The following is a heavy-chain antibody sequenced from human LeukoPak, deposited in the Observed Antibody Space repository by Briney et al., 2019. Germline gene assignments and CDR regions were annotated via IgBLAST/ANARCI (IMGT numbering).Heavy chain of an antibody. CDR2: INHSGST. CDR3: ARLYCSGGSCYSGGYNWFDP. V-gene: IGHV4-34*01. D-gene: IGHD2-15*01. J-gene: IGHJ5*02. Sequence: GSLRLSCAASGFTFSSYRMSWVRQAPGKGLEWIGEINHSGSTNYNPSLKSRVTISVDTSKNQFSLKLSSVTAADTAVYYCARLYCSGGSCYSGGYNWFDPWGQGTLVTVSS. CDR1: GFTFSSYR.